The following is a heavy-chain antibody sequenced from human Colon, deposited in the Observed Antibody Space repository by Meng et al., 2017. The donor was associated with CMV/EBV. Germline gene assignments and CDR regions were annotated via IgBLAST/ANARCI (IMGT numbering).Heavy chain of an antibody. J-gene: IGHJ6*02. CDR3: ARDLLYDSSGYYYYSMDV. Sequence: GESLKISCAASGFTFSSYSMNWVRQAPGKGLEWVSYISSSSSTIYYADSVKGRFTISRDNAKNSLYLQMNSLRAEDTAVYYCARDLLYDSSGYYYYSMDVWGQGTTVTVSS. V-gene: IGHV3-48*04. D-gene: IGHD3-22*01. CDR2: ISSSSSTI. CDR1: GFTFSSYS.